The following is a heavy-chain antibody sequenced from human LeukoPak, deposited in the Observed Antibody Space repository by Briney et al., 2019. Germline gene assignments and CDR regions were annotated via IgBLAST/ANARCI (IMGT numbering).Heavy chain of an antibody. Sequence: PGGSLRLSCAASGFTFNSYAMHWVRQAPGKGLEWVAVISYDGSNKYYADSVKGRFTISRDNSKNTLYLQMNSLRAEDTAVYYCARALLSYSGSYYAPPGAFDYWGQGTLVTVSS. V-gene: IGHV3-30-3*01. J-gene: IGHJ4*02. CDR3: ARALLSYSGSYYAPPGAFDY. D-gene: IGHD1-26*01. CDR1: GFTFNSYA. CDR2: ISYDGSNK.